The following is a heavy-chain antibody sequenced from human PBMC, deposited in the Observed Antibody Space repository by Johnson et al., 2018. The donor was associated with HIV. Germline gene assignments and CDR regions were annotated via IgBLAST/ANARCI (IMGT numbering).Heavy chain of an antibody. D-gene: IGHD6-25*01. Sequence: EVQVVESGGTVVRPGGSLRLSCAASGFNLDDYGMSWVRQAPGKGLEWVANIKQDGSEKYYVDSVKGRFTISRDNAKNSLYLQMNSLRAEDTAVYYCARVGAAGVDAFDIWGQGTMVTVSS. CDR1: GFNLDDYG. CDR2: IKQDGSEK. CDR3: ARVGAAGVDAFDI. V-gene: IGHV3-7*01. J-gene: IGHJ3*02.